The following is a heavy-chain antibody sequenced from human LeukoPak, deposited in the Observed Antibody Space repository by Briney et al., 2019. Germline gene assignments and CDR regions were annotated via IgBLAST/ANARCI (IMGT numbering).Heavy chain of an antibody. D-gene: IGHD2-8*02. CDR3: ARIGGGDWCGWFEP. CDR2: IYYSGST. V-gene: IGHV4-59*01. J-gene: IGHJ5*02. Sequence: SETLSLTCSVSGGSISSNYWSWFRQPPGKRLEWIGYIYYSGSTTYNPSLKGRVTISVDTSKTQFSLKLTSVTAADTAVYYCARIGGGDWCGWFEPWGQGTLVTVSS. CDR1: GGSISSNY.